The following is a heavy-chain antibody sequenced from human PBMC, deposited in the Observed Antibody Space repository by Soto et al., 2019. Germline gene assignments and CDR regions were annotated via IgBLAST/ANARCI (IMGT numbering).Heavy chain of an antibody. CDR1: GFTFSSYG. J-gene: IGHJ6*03. CDR2: IWYDGSNK. D-gene: IGHD2-15*01. V-gene: IGHV3-33*01. Sequence: GGSLRLSCAASGFTFSSYGMHWVRQAPGKGLEWVAAIWYDGSNKYYADSVKGRFTISRDNAKNTLYLQMNSLRAEDTAVYYCARGGDCSGGSCYTAYYYYYYYMDVWGKGATVTVSS. CDR3: ARGGDCSGGSCYTAYYYYYYYMDV.